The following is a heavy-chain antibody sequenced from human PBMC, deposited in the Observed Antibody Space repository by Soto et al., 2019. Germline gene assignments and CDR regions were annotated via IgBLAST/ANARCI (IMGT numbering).Heavy chain of an antibody. Sequence: QLQLQESGPGLVKPSETLSLTCTVSGGSISSSSYYWGWIRQPPGKGLEWIGSIYYSGSTYYNPSLKSRVTISVDTSKNQFSLKLSSVTAADTAVYYCARHAELRYFDWLNMGAFDIWGQGTMVTVSS. J-gene: IGHJ3*02. CDR1: GGSISSSSYY. D-gene: IGHD3-9*01. V-gene: IGHV4-39*01. CDR3: ARHAELRYFDWLNMGAFDI. CDR2: IYYSGST.